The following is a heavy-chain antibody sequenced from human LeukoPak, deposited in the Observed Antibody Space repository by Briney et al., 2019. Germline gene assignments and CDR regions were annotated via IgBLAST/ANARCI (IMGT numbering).Heavy chain of an antibody. CDR1: GFTFSSYW. CDR3: ARDEWGYCSGGSCYLYDY. CDR2: IKQDGSEK. J-gene: IGHJ4*02. Sequence: GGSLRLSCAASGFTFSSYWMSWVRRAPGKGLEWVANIKQDGSEKCYVDSVKGRFTISRDNAKNSLYLQMNSLRAEDTAVYYCARDEWGYCSGGSCYLYDYWGQGTLVTVSS. D-gene: IGHD2-15*01. V-gene: IGHV3-7*01.